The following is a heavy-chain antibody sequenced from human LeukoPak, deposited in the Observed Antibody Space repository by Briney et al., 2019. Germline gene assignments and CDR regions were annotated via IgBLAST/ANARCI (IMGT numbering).Heavy chain of an antibody. Sequence: GASVKVSCKASGYTFTSYYMHWMRQAPGQGLEWMGIINPSGGSTSYAQKFQGRVTMTRDMSTSTVYMELSSLRSEDTAVYYCARDPGRWLQLGGLDYWGQGTLVTVSS. CDR3: ARDPGRWLQLGGLDY. J-gene: IGHJ4*02. D-gene: IGHD5-24*01. CDR1: GYTFTSYY. V-gene: IGHV1-46*01. CDR2: INPSGGST.